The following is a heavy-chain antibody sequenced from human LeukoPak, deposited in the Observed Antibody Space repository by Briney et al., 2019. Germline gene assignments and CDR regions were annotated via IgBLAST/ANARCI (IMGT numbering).Heavy chain of an antibody. CDR3: ARDCGGDCYLIDYYYYGMDV. V-gene: IGHV1-2*02. D-gene: IGHD2-21*02. J-gene: IGHJ6*02. CDR2: INPNSGGT. CDR1: GYTFTGYY. Sequence: ASVKVSCKASGYTFTGYYMHWVRQAPGQGLEWMGWINPNSGGTNYAQKFQGRVTMTRDTSISTAYMELSRLRSDDTAVYYCARDCGGDCYLIDYYYYGMDVWGQGTLVTVSS.